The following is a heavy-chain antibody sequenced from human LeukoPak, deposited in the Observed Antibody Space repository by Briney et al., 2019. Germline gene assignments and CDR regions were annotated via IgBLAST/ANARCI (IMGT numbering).Heavy chain of an antibody. D-gene: IGHD3-22*01. CDR2: ISSSSSYI. V-gene: IGHV3-21*01. CDR3: ARDSTYYYDSSGYPPDY. CDR1: GFTFSSYS. Sequence: GGSLRLSCAASGFTFSSYSMNWVRQAPGKGLEWVSSISSSSSYIYYADSVKGRFTISRDNAKNSLYLQMNSLRAEDTAVYYCARDSTYYYDSSGYPPDYWGQGTLVTVSS. J-gene: IGHJ4*02.